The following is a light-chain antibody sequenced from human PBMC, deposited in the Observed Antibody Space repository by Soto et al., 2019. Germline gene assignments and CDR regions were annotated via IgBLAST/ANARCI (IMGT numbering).Light chain of an antibody. V-gene: IGKV1-5*03. CDR1: QSISSW. Sequence: DIQMTQSPSTLSASVGDRVTITCRASQSISSWLAWYQQKPGKAPKLLIYKASGLESGVPSRFSGSGSGTDFTLTISSLQPDDFATYYCQQYNSYSPRTFGGGTKVDIK. J-gene: IGKJ4*01. CDR2: KAS. CDR3: QQYNSYSPRT.